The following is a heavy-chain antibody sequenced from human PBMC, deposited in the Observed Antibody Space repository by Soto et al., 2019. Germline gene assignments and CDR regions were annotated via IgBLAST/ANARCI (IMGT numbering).Heavy chain of an antibody. CDR1: GFSLSTSGVG. CDR3: AHKGGGDRILDY. V-gene: IGHV2-5*02. CDR2: IYWDDAK. Sequence: QITLKESGPTLVKPTQTLTLTCTFSGFSLSTSGVGVGWIRQPPGKALEWLALIYWDDAKHYSPSLKSRLTIPKDPPKNPGVLTMTNMDPVDTATYYCAHKGGGDRILDYWGQGTLVTVSS. J-gene: IGHJ4*02. D-gene: IGHD3-16*01.